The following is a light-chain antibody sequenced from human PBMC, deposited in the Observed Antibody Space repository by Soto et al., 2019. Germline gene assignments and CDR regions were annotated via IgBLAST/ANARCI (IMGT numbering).Light chain of an antibody. V-gene: IGKV1-27*01. J-gene: IGKJ1*01. CDR3: QKYNSAPWT. Sequence: DIQMTQSPYSLSASVGDRGTITCRASQGISNYLAWYQQKPGKVPKLLIYAASTLQSGVPSRFSGSGSGTDFTLTISSMQPEDVATYYCQKYNSAPWTVGQGTKAEFK. CDR2: AAS. CDR1: QGISNY.